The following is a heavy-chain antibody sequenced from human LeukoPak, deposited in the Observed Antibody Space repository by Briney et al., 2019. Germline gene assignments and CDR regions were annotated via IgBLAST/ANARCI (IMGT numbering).Heavy chain of an antibody. V-gene: IGHV3-74*01. Sequence: GGSLRLSCAASGFTFSSYWMHWVRQAPGKGLVWVSRINSDGSSTSYADSVKGRFTISRDNAKNTLYLQMNSLRAEDTAVYYCARDKYGGYDEGYFDYWGQGTLVTVSS. CDR3: ARDKYGGYDEGYFDY. D-gene: IGHD5-12*01. CDR2: INSDGSST. CDR1: GFTFSSYW. J-gene: IGHJ4*02.